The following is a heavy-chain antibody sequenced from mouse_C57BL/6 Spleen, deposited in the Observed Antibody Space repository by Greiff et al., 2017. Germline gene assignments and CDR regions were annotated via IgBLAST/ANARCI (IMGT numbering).Heavy chain of an antibody. D-gene: IGHD1-1*01. J-gene: IGHJ2*01. CDR1: GYTFTSYW. CDR3: ARHPRYDYGSTFDY. Sequence: VQLQQPGTELVKPGASVKLSCKASGYTFTSYWMPWVKQSPGQGLEWIGNINPSNGCNTYNEKFKSKATLTVAKSSSTAYMQLSSLTSEDSAFYYCARHPRYDYGSTFDYWGQGTTLTVSS. V-gene: IGHV1-53*01. CDR2: INPSNGCN.